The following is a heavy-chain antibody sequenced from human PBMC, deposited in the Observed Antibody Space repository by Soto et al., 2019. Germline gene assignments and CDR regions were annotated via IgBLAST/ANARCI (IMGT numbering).Heavy chain of an antibody. CDR1: GGTFSSYA. Sequence: QVQLVQSGAEVKKPGSSVKVSCKASGGTFSSYAISWVRQAPGQGLEWMGGIIPIFGTANYAQKFQGRVTITADESTSTAYMELSSLRSEDTAVYYCARLIIPYYYDSSGYYYFDYWGQGTLVTVSS. D-gene: IGHD3-22*01. CDR3: ARLIIPYYYDSSGYYYFDY. V-gene: IGHV1-69*01. J-gene: IGHJ4*02. CDR2: IIPIFGTA.